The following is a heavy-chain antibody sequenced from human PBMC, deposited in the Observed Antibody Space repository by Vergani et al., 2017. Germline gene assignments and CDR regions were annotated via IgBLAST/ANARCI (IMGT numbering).Heavy chain of an antibody. CDR3: ATSERTTVVDY. V-gene: IGHV3-53*01. CDR2: IYSGGST. CDR1: GFTVSSNY. J-gene: IGHJ4*02. D-gene: IGHD4-23*01. Sequence: EVQLVESGGGLVKPGGSLRLSCAASGFTVSSNYMSWVRQAPGKGLEWVSVIYSGGSTYYADSVKGRFTISRDNSKNTLYLQMNSLRAEDTAVYYCATSERTTVVDYWGQGTLVTVSS.